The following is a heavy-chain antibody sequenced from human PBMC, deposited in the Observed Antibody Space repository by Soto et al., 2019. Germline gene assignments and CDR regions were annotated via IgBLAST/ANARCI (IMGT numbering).Heavy chain of an antibody. CDR2: ISSEGATT. CDR1: GFTFSNYA. J-gene: IGHJ4*02. CDR3: VKDRYVDY. Sequence: PGGSLRLSCSVSGFTFSNYAMHWVRQAPGKGLEYIASISSEGATTYYADSVKGRFIISRDNSKSTLYLQMSSLRVEDTAVYYCVKDRYVDYWGQGILVTVSS. V-gene: IGHV3-64D*06.